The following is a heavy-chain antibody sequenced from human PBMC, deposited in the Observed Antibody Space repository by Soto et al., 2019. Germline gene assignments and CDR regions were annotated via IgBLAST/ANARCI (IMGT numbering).Heavy chain of an antibody. J-gene: IGHJ4*02. Sequence: EVQLVESGGGLVQPGGSLRLSCAASGFTFSSCWMSWVRQAPGKGLEWVANIKQDGSEKYYVDSVKGRFTISRDNAKNSLYLQMNSLRAEDTAVYYCATDFCSTYWGQGTLVTVSS. D-gene: IGHD3-3*01. V-gene: IGHV3-7*01. CDR1: GFTFSSCW. CDR3: ATDFCSTY. CDR2: IKQDGSEK.